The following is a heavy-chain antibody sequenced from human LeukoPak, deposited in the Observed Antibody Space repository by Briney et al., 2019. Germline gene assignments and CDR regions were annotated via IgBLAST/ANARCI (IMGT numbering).Heavy chain of an antibody. Sequence: GGSLRLSCAASGFTVSSNYMSWVRQAPGKGLEWVSVIYSGGSTYYADSVKGRFTISRDNSKNTLYLQMNSLRAEDTAVYYCARSIAVAETYWFDPGGQGTLVTVSS. V-gene: IGHV3-53*01. J-gene: IGHJ5*02. CDR1: GFTVSSNY. CDR3: ARSIAVAETYWFDP. D-gene: IGHD6-19*01. CDR2: IYSGGST.